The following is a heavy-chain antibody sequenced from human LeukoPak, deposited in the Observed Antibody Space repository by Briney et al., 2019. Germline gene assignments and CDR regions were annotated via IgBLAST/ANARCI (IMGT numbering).Heavy chain of an antibody. CDR3: ARDRAAADLDY. CDR2: IWYDGSNK. J-gene: IGHJ4*02. Sequence: GGSLRLSCAASGFTFSAYGMHWVRQAPGKGLEWVAVIWYDGSNKFYADSVKGRFTISRDNSKNTLYLQMNSLRAEDTAVYYCARDRAAADLDYWGQGTLVTVSS. D-gene: IGHD6-13*01. V-gene: IGHV3-33*08. CDR1: GFTFSAYG.